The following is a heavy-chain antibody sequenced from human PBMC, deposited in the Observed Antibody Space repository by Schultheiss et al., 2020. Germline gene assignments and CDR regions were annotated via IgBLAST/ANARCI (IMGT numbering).Heavy chain of an antibody. CDR2: IYYTGTT. Sequence: SETLSLTCTVSGGSISSYYWSWIRQPPGKGLEWIGYIYYTGTTNYNPSLKSRVAISVDTSMNQFSLELNSVTAADTAVYYCARGDYYGMDVWGQGTTVTVSS. V-gene: IGHV4-59*12. J-gene: IGHJ6*02. CDR3: ARGDYYGMDV. CDR1: GGSISSYY.